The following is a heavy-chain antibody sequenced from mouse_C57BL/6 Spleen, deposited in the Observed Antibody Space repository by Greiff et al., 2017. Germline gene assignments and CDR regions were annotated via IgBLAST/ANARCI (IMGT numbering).Heavy chain of an antibody. CDR1: GYTFTSYW. D-gene: IGHD4-1*01. J-gene: IGHJ2*01. CDR3: ARGELGRVKGYYFDY. V-gene: IGHV1-50*01. Sequence: QVQLKESGAELVKPGASVKLSCKASGYTFTSYWMQWVKQRPGQGLEWIGEIDPSDSYTNYNQKFKGKATLTVDTSSSTAYMQLSSLTSEDSAVYYCARGELGRVKGYYFDYWGQGTTLTVSS. CDR2: IDPSDSYT.